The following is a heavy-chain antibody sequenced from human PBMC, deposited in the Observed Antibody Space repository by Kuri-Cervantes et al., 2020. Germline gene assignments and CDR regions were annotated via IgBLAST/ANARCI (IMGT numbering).Heavy chain of an antibody. D-gene: IGHD6-13*01. CDR3: ARDKGIAAADPNYYYYYGMAV. CDR2: ISAYNGNT. V-gene: IGHV1-18*04. CDR1: GYTFTGHY. Sequence: ASVKVSCKASGYTFTGHYIYWVRQAPGQGLEWMGWISAYNGNTNYAQKLQGRVTMTTDTSTSTAYMELRSLRSDDTAVYYCARDKGIAAADPNYYYYYGMAVWGQGNTVHVAS. J-gene: IGHJ6*02.